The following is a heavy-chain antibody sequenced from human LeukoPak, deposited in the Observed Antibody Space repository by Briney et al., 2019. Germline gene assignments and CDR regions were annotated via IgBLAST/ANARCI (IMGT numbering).Heavy chain of an antibody. V-gene: IGHV1-3*01. Sequence: ASVKVSCKASGYTFTSYAMHWVRQAPGQRLEWMGWINAGNGNTKYSQRFQGRVTITRDTSAGTAYMELSSLRSEDTAVYYCARGRPIVVVPAAINYYYAMDVWGKGTTVTVSS. CDR2: INAGNGNT. J-gene: IGHJ6*04. CDR1: GYTFTSYA. D-gene: IGHD2-2*02. CDR3: ARGRPIVVVPAAINYYYAMDV.